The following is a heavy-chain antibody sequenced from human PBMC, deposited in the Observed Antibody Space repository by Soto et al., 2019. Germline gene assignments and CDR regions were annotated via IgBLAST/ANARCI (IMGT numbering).Heavy chain of an antibody. CDR1: EYTFTSYD. D-gene: IGHD6-6*01. Sequence: QVQLVQSGAEVRKPGASVKVSCKASEYTFTSYDITWLRQTTGKGLVWMGWMNPNSDNTIYAPKFQGRVTITRNTSTNPAYMELRSLTSDDTAVYYCARVKYILSVPESLGSWGQGTLVTVSS. V-gene: IGHV1-8*01. J-gene: IGHJ5*02. CDR3: ARVKYILSVPESLGS. CDR2: MNPNSDNT.